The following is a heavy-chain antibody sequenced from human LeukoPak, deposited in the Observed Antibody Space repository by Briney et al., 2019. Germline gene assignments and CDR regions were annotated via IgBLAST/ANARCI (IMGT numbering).Heavy chain of an antibody. CDR2: MNPNSGGT. D-gene: IGHD3-22*01. V-gene: IGHV1-2*02. CDR1: GYTFTVYY. J-gene: IGHJ4*02. CDR3: TRAPSSGPFDY. Sequence: ASVKVSCKASGYTFTVYYIHWVRQAPGQGLEWMGWMNPNSGGTDYVQKFQGRVTMTRDTSISTAYMELSRLRYDDTALYYCTRAPSSGPFDYWGQGTLVTVSS.